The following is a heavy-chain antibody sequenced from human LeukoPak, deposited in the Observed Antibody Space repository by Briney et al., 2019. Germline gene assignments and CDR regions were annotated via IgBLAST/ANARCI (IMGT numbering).Heavy chain of an antibody. J-gene: IGHJ3*02. CDR2: ISGSGGST. Sequence: GGSLRLSCAASGFTFSGYATSWVRQAPGKGLEWVSAISGSGGSTYYADSVKGRFTISRDNSKNTLYLQMNSLRAEDTAVYYCPVVNDAFDIWGQGTMVTVSS. CDR1: GFTFSGYA. CDR3: PVVNDAFDI. D-gene: IGHD4-23*01. V-gene: IGHV3-23*01.